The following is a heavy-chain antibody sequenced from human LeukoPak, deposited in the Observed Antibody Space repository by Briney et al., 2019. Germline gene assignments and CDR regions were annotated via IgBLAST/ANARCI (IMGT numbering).Heavy chain of an antibody. Sequence: GGSLRLSCAASGFTFSSYAMSWVRQAPGKGLEWVSAISGSGGSTYYADSVKGRFTISRDNAKNTLYLQMNSLRAEDTAVYYCARQDYDILTGYYPWDYWGQGTLVTVSS. V-gene: IGHV3-23*01. CDR1: GFTFSSYA. CDR3: ARQDYDILTGYYPWDY. J-gene: IGHJ4*02. D-gene: IGHD3-9*01. CDR2: ISGSGGST.